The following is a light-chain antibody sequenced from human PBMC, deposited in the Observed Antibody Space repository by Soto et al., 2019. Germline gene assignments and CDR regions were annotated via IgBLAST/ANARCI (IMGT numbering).Light chain of an antibody. CDR3: SSYADSNVV. CDR2: EVS. J-gene: IGLJ2*01. CDR1: SSDVGGYNY. Sequence: QSALTQPPSASGSPGQSVTISCTGTSSDVGGYNYVSWYQQHPGKAPKLMIYEVSKRPSGVPDRFSGSKSGNTASLAVSGLQAEDEADYYGSSYADSNVVFGGGTKLTVL. V-gene: IGLV2-8*01.